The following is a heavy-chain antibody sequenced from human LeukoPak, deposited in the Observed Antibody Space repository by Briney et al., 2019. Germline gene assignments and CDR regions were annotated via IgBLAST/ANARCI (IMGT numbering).Heavy chain of an antibody. V-gene: IGHV1-3*01. J-gene: IGHJ6*02. CDR1: GYTFTNYA. CDR2: INPSNGDT. Sequence: ASVKVSCKGSGYTFTNYAIHWVRQAPGQSLEWLGWINPSNGDTKYSQDFQGRVTINTDTSAATAYVELNSLTSEDTAVYYCARDRWHCRVNCDSVYALDVWGQGTTVTVSS. D-gene: IGHD2-15*01. CDR3: ARDRWHCRVNCDSVYALDV.